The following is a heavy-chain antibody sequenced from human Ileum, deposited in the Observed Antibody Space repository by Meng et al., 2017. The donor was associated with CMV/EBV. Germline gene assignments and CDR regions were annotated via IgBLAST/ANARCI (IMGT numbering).Heavy chain of an antibody. Sequence: SQTLSLTCAFYGDSFSYYYWNWVRQPPGKGLEWIGEINHTGVTTYSPSLKGRVTISVDTSKKQFSLSLTSVSAADTAVYYCAGGSNLHVLVAWSQGTLVTVSS. D-gene: IGHD3-3*02. CDR2: INHTGVT. CDR3: AGGSNLHVLVA. J-gene: IGHJ5*02. CDR1: GDSFSYYY. V-gene: IGHV4-34*01.